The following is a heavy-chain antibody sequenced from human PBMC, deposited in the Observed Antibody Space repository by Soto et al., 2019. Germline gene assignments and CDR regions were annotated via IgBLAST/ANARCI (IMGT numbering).Heavy chain of an antibody. V-gene: IGHV4-39*01. CDR2: IYYSGST. J-gene: IGHJ6*03. Sequence: QLQLQESGPGLVKPSETLTLTCTVSGGSISSSSYYWGWIRQPPGKGLEWIGSIYYSGSTYYNPSLKSRVTIPVDTSKNQFSLKLSSVTAADTAVYYCGGYFDWLASMDVWGKGTTVTVSS. D-gene: IGHD3-9*01. CDR3: GGYFDWLASMDV. CDR1: GGSISSSSYY.